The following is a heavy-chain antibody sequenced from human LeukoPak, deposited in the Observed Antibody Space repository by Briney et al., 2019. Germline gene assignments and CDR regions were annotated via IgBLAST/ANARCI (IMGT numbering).Heavy chain of an antibody. CDR3: ARASHDYGDYSPDWFDP. J-gene: IGHJ5*02. D-gene: IGHD4-17*01. CDR2: IYSDGST. V-gene: IGHV3-66*01. Sequence: GESLRLSCVVSGFTVTDNYMSWVRQAPGKGLEWVSIIYSDGSTYSADPVKGRFTISRDNSKNTLYLQMNSLRAEDTAVYYCARASHDYGDYSPDWFDPWGQGTLVTVSS. CDR1: GFTVTDNY.